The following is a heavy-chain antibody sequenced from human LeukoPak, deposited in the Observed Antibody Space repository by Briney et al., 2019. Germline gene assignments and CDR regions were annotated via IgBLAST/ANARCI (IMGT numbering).Heavy chain of an antibody. CDR1: GGSFSGYY. J-gene: IGHJ4*02. CDR3: AIRRVGTFDY. D-gene: IGHD4-23*01. Sequence: SETLSLTCAVYGGSFSGYYWSWIRQPPGKGLEWIGEINHSGSTNYNPSLKSRVTISVDTSKNQFSLKLSSVTAADTAVYYCAIRRVGTFDYWGQGTLVTVSS. CDR2: INHSGST. V-gene: IGHV4-34*01.